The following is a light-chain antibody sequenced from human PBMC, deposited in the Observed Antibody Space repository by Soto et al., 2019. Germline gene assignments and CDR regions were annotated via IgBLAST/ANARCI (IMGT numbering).Light chain of an antibody. CDR3: QSYDSSLRVV. V-gene: IGLV1-40*01. Sequence: QPVLTQPPSVSGAPGQRVTISCTGSSSNIGAGYDVHWYQQLPGTAPKLLIYGNSNRPSGVPERFSGSKSGTSASLAITGLQAEDEADYYCQSYDSSLRVVFGGGTKLTVL. CDR1: SSNIGAGYD. CDR2: GNS. J-gene: IGLJ2*01.